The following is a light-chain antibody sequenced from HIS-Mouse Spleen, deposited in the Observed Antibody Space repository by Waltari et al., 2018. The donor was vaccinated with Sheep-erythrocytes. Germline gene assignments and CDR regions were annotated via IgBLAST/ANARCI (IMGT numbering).Light chain of an antibody. CDR1: SSDVGSENL. CDR2: EGS. Sequence: QSALTQPASVSGSPGPSITIPCTGTSSDVGSENLGLWYQQHPGKAPKLMIYEGSKRPSGVSNRFSGSKSGNTASLTISGLQAEDEADYYCCSYAGSSTPWVFGGGTKLTVL. J-gene: IGLJ3*02. CDR3: CSYAGSSTPWV. V-gene: IGLV2-23*01.